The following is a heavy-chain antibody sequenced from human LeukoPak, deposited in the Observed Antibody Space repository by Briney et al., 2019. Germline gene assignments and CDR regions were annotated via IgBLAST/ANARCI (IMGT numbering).Heavy chain of an antibody. CDR3: ARAGHNSDSGGYDY. Sequence: ASVKVSCKASGYTFIDHYIHWVRQAPGQGLESMGWINPNIGDTNYAQQFQGRVTMTRDTSSGTAYMELSRLRSDDTAVYYCARAGHNSDSGGYDYWGQGTLVTVSS. J-gene: IGHJ4*02. V-gene: IGHV1-2*02. CDR2: INPNIGDT. CDR1: GYTFIDHY. D-gene: IGHD3-22*01.